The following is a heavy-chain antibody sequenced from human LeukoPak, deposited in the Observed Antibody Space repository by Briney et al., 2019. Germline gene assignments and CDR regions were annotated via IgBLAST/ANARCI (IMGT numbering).Heavy chain of an antibody. CDR2: IYPGDSDT. Sequence: GESLKISCKGSGYSFTSYWIGWVRQMPGKGLEWMGIIYPGDSDTRYSPSFQGQVTISADKSISTAYLQWSSLKASDTAMYYCARQYYSSTSCYEPYYMDVWGKGTTVTVSS. V-gene: IGHV5-51*01. CDR1: GYSFTSYW. CDR3: ARQYYSSTSCYEPYYMDV. D-gene: IGHD2-2*01. J-gene: IGHJ6*03.